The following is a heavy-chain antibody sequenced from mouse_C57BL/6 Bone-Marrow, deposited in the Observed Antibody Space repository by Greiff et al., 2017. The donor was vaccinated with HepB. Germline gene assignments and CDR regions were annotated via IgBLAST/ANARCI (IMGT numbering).Heavy chain of an antibody. CDR2: INPSNGGT. D-gene: IGHD2-4*01. CDR1: GYTFTSYW. Sequence: QVQLKQPGTELVKPGASVKLSCKASGYTFTSYWMHWVKQGPGQGLEWIGNINPSNGGTNYNEKFKSKATLTVDKSSSTAYMQLSSLTSEDSAVYYCARHESYYDYEGFAYWGQGTLVTVSA. V-gene: IGHV1-53*01. J-gene: IGHJ3*01. CDR3: ARHESYYDYEGFAY.